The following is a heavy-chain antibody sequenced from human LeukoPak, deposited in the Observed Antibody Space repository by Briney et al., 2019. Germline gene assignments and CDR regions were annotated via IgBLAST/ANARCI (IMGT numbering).Heavy chain of an antibody. CDR3: ARLTLDTAMAPSWFDP. CDR2: INHSGST. V-gene: IGHV4-34*01. D-gene: IGHD5-18*01. J-gene: IGHJ5*02. Sequence: ETLSLTCAVYGGSFSGYYWSWIRQPPGKGLEWIGEINHSGSTNYNPSLKSRVTISVDTSKNQFSLKLSSVTAADTAVYYCARLTLDTAMAPSWFDPWGQGTLVTVS. CDR1: GGSFSGYY.